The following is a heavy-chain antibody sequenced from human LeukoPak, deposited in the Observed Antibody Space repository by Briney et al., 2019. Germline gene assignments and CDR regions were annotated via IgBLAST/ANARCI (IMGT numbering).Heavy chain of an antibody. D-gene: IGHD3-22*01. Sequence: GGSLRLSSAASGFTFDAYAMHWVRQAPGKGLEWVSGISWNSGSIGYADSVKGRFTISRDNAKNSLYLQMNSLRAEDMALYYCAKSYDSSGYLRDYDAFDIWGQGTMVTVSS. J-gene: IGHJ3*02. CDR3: AKSYDSSGYLRDYDAFDI. CDR2: ISWNSGSI. CDR1: GFTFDAYA. V-gene: IGHV3-9*03.